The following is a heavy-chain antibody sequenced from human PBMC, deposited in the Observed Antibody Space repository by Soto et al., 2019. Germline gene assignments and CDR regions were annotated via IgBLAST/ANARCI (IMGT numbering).Heavy chain of an antibody. CDR3: PRHDIPGIAVSTHRIDG. V-gene: IGHV3-33*01. CDR1: GCIFRNIC. CDR2: ISYYGSNE. Sequence: QPGVWLRRSGSPGGCIFRNICSNWGRQARVSGLQRVAVISYYGSNESYADSVKGRFTISKHNSKSTLYLQMNSLRAEDTAVYYCPRHDIPGIAVSTHRIDGWRQRTTVTVSS. D-gene: IGHD6-19*01. J-gene: IGHJ6*02.